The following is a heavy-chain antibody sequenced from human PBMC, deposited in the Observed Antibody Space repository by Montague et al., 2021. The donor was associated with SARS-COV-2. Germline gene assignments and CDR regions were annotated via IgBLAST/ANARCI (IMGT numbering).Heavy chain of an antibody. V-gene: IGHV4-34*01. J-gene: IGHJ5*02. CDR1: GGSFSGYY. Sequence: SETPSLTCAVYGGSFSGYYWSWIRQPPGKGLEWIGEINHSGSTNYNPSLKSRVTISVDTSKNQFSLKLSSVTAADTAVYYCARVSKARMVRGVITGNWFDPWGQGTLVTVSS. CDR3: ARVSKARMVRGVITGNWFDP. CDR2: INHSGST. D-gene: IGHD3-10*01.